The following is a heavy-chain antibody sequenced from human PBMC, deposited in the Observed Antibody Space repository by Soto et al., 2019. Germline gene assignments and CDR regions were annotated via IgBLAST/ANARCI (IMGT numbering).Heavy chain of an antibody. J-gene: IGHJ4*02. CDR1: GYSFTTYW. V-gene: IGHV5-51*01. D-gene: IGHD6-13*01. CDR2: IYPGDSDT. CDR3: ARHWGRGAAGTCYN. Sequence: GPSLKISCKGSGYSFTTYWIAWVRQMPGKGLEWMGIIYPGDSDTRYSPSFQGQVTTSADKSISTAYLQWSSLKASDTAVYYCARHWGRGAAGTCYNWGQGTLVTVSS.